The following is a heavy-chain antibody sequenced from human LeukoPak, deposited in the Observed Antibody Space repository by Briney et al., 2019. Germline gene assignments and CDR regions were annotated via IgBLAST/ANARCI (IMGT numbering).Heavy chain of an antibody. CDR1: GYTFTSYG. CDR2: ISTYNGNT. D-gene: IGHD5-12*01. Sequence: ASVKVSCKASGYTFTSYGISWVRQAPGQGLQWMGWISTYNGNTNYAQKLQGRVTMTTDTSTSTAYMELRSLRSDDTAVYYCAGSPIVATIHYFDYWGQGTLVTVSS. V-gene: IGHV1-18*01. J-gene: IGHJ4*02. CDR3: AGSPIVATIHYFDY.